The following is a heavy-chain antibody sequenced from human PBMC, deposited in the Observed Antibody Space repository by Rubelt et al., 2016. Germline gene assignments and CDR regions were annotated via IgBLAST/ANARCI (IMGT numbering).Heavy chain of an antibody. J-gene: IGHJ4*02. D-gene: IGHD6-13*01. CDR2: IWYDGSNK. V-gene: IGHV3-33*01. CDR1: GFTFSSYG. CDR3: ARVPAAGRDYFDY. Sequence: GGGVVQPGRSLRLSCAASGFTFSSYGMHWVRQAPGKGLEWVAVIWYDGSNKYYADSVKGRFTISRDNSKNTLYLQMNSLRAEDTAVYYCARVPAAGRDYFDYWGQGTLVTVSS.